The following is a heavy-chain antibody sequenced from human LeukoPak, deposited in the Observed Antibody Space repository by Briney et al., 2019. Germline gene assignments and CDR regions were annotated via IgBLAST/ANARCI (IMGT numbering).Heavy chain of an antibody. CDR1: GFTFSSYG. V-gene: IGHV3-23*01. CDR2: ISGSGGST. D-gene: IGHD3-22*01. Sequence: GGSLRLSCAASGFTFSSYGMSWVRQAPGKGLEWVSAISGSGGSTYYADSVKGWFTISRDNSKNTLYLQMNSLRAEDTAVYYCAKDRPSSYYYDSSGRYYFDYWGQGTLVTVSS. J-gene: IGHJ4*02. CDR3: AKDRPSSYYYDSSGRYYFDY.